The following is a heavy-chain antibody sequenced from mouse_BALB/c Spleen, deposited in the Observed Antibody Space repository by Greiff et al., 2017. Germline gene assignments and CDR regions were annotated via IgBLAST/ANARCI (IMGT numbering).Heavy chain of an antibody. CDR3: ARGNYGAY. V-gene: IGHV5-9*03. CDR2: ISSGGGNT. CDR1: GFTFSSYT. D-gene: IGHD2-1*01. Sequence: DVHLVESGGGLVKPGGSLKLSCAASGFTFSSYTMSWVRQTPEKRLEWVATISSGGGNTYYRDSVKGRFTISRDNAKNNLYLQMSSLRSEDTALYYCARGNYGAYWGQGTLVTVSA. J-gene: IGHJ3*01.